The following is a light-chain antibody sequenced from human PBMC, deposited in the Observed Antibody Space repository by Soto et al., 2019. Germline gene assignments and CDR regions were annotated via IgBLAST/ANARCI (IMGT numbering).Light chain of an antibody. V-gene: IGLV2-23*01. CDR2: EGS. J-gene: IGLJ2*01. Sequence: QSALTQPASVSGSPGQSITISCTGTSSDVGSYNLVSWYQQHPGKAPKLMICEGSKRPSGVSNRFSGSKSGNTASLTISGLQAEDEADYYCCSYAGSSTRVVFGGGTKVTVL. CDR3: CSYAGSSTRVV. CDR1: SSDVGSYNL.